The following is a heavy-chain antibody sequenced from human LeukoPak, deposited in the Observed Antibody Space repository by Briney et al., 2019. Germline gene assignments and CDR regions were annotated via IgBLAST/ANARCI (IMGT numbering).Heavy chain of an antibody. CDR2: INPYNGNT. CDR3: ARGTERDGSGWYIPEK. J-gene: IGHJ4*02. Sequence: ASVKVSCKASGYTYTNYGISWVRQAPGQGLEWMGWINPYNGNTNSAQKLQGRVTMTRDMSTSTVYMELSSLRSEDTAVYYCARGTERDGSGWYIPEKWGQGTLVTVSS. D-gene: IGHD6-19*01. CDR1: GYTYTNYG. V-gene: IGHV1-18*01.